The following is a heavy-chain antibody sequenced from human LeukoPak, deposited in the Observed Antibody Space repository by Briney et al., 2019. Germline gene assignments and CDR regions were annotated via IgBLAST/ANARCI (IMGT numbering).Heavy chain of an antibody. J-gene: IGHJ4*02. CDR1: GYSISSGYY. V-gene: IGHV4-38-2*01. D-gene: IGHD6-13*01. Sequence: PSETLSLTCAGSGYSISSGYYWGWIRPPPGKGLEWIASIYHSGSTYYNPSLKSRVTISVDTSKNQFSLKLTSVTAADTAVYYCARRGNSWPYYFDDWGQGTLVTVSS. CDR3: ARRGNSWPYYFDD. CDR2: IYHSGST.